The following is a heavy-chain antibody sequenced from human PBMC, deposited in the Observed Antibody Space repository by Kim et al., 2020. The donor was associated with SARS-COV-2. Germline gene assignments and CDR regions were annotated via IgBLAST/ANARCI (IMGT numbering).Heavy chain of an antibody. J-gene: IGHJ4*02. CDR1: GGSISSYY. CDR2: IYYSGST. CDR3: ARERTATSMGFDY. D-gene: IGHD4-17*01. V-gene: IGHV4-59*13. Sequence: SETLSLTCTVSGGSISSYYWSWIRQPPGKGLEWIGYIYYSGSTNYNPSLKSRVTISVDTSKNQFSLKLSSVTAADTAVYYCARERTATSMGFDYWGQGTLVTVSS.